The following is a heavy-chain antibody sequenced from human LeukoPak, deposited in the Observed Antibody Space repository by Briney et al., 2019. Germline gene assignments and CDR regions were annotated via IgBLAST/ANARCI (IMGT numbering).Heavy chain of an antibody. CDR1: GGSISSYY. CDR2: IYTSGST. J-gene: IGHJ4*02. D-gene: IGHD3-10*01. CDR3: ARDNMVRGEEGFDY. V-gene: IGHV4-4*07. Sequence: SETLSLTCTVSGGSISSYYWSWIRQPAGKGLEWIGRIYTSGSTNYNPSLKSRVTMSVDTSKNQFSLKLSSVTAAVTAVYYCARDNMVRGEEGFDYWGQGTLVTVSS.